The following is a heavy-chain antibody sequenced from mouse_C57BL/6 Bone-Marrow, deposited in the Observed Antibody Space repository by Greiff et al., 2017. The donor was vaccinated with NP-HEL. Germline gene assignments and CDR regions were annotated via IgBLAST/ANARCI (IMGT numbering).Heavy chain of an antibody. CDR1: GYSITSGYY. D-gene: IGHD1-1*02. J-gene: IGHJ2*01. V-gene: IGHV3-6*01. CDR2: ISYDGSN. CDR3: ARDAGGY. Sequence: EVQLQESGPGLVKPSQSLSLTCSVTGYSITSGYYWNWIRQFPGNKLEWMGYISYDGSNNYNPSLKNRISITRDTSKNQFFLKLNSVTTEDTATYYCARDAGGYWGQGTTLTVSS.